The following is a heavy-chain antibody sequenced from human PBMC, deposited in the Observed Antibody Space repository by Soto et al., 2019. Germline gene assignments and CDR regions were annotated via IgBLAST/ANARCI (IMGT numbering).Heavy chain of an antibody. J-gene: IGHJ4*02. D-gene: IGHD3-3*01. CDR2: IHYSGNT. V-gene: IGHV4-59*08. Sequence: PSETLSLTCTVSGGSISNYYWSWIRQPPGKGLEWIGYIHYSGNTKYNPSLKSRVTISADTSKNQFSLKLSSVTAADTAVYYCARGHDDFWSGYFATIDYWGQGALVTVAS. CDR3: ARGHDDFWSGYFATIDY. CDR1: GGSISNYY.